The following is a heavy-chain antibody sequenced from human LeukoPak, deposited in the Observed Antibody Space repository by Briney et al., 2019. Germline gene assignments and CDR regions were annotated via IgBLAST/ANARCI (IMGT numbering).Heavy chain of an antibody. D-gene: IGHD5-24*01. CDR1: GFTFSSYW. Sequence: GGSLRLSCAASGFTFSSYWMSWVRQAPGTGLEWVANIKQDGSEKYYVDSVKGRFTISRDNAKNSLYLQMNSLRAEDTAVYYCARGGYNPLFDYWGQGTLVTVSS. CDR3: ARGGYNPLFDY. CDR2: IKQDGSEK. J-gene: IGHJ4*02. V-gene: IGHV3-7*01.